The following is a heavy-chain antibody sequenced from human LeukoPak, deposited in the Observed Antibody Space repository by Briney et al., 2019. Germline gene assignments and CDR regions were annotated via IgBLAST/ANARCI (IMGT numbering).Heavy chain of an antibody. V-gene: IGHV4-59*08. Sequence: SETLSLTCTVSGGSISSYYWSWIRQPPGKGLEWIGSIYHSGSTYYNPSLKSRVTISVDTSKNQFSLKLSSVTAADTAVYYCARVVDSSGYCLGWGQGTLVTVSS. D-gene: IGHD3-22*01. CDR2: IYHSGST. J-gene: IGHJ4*02. CDR3: ARVVDSSGYCLG. CDR1: GGSISSYY.